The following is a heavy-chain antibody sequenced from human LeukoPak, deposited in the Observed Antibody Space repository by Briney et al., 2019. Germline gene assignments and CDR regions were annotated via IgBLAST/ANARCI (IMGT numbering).Heavy chain of an antibody. CDR1: GFNFSAYN. J-gene: IGHJ4*02. Sequence: GSLRLSCAASGFNFSAYNMNWIRQPPGKGLEWIGSIYYSGSTYYNPSLKSRVTISVDTSKNQFPLKLSSVTAADTAVYYCARGGPLYCSGGSCYSRPEGEYFDYWGQGTLVTVSS. CDR3: ARGGPLYCSGGSCYSRPEGEYFDY. V-gene: IGHV4-38-2*01. D-gene: IGHD2-15*01. CDR2: IYYSGST.